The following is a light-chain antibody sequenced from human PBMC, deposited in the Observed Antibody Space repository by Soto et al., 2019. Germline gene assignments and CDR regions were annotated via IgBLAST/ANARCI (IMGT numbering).Light chain of an antibody. CDR3: QQYGDSPWT. V-gene: IGKV3-20*01. J-gene: IGKJ1*01. CDR2: GIS. CDR1: QSVGGNY. Sequence: EIVLTQSPGPLSLSPGERVTLSCGASQSVGGNYLAWYQQKPRQAPRILINGISNRAAGTPYRFSGSGSGEDFTLTISRLEPEEFSFYCCQQYGDSPWTFGQGTNVEIK.